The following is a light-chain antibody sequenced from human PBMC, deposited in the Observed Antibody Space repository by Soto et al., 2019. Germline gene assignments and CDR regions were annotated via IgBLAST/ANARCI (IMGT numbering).Light chain of an antibody. V-gene: IGKV3-20*01. Sequence: DIVLTQSPGTLSLSPGESATLSCRASQSVSSSYLAWYQQKPGQAPRLLIYGASSRATGVPDRFSGSGSGTDFTLTISRLEPEDFAVYYCHQYGSSPMYTFGQGTKLEIK. CDR1: QSVSSSY. J-gene: IGKJ2*01. CDR2: GAS. CDR3: HQYGSSPMYT.